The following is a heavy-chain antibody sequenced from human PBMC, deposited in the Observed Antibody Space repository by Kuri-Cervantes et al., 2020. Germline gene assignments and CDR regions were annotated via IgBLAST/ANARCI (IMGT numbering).Heavy chain of an antibody. Sequence: ASVKVSCKASGYTFPSYALHWVRQAPGQRLEWMGWINAGNGNTKYSQKFQGRVTMTRDTSTSTVYMELSSLRSEDTAVYYCATLYYFDYWGQGTLVTVSS. J-gene: IGHJ4*02. CDR2: INAGNGNT. CDR1: GYTFPSYA. CDR3: ATLYYFDY. V-gene: IGHV1-3*01.